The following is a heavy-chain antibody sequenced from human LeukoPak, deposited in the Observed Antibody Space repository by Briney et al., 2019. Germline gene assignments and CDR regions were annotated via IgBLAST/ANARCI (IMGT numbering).Heavy chain of an antibody. CDR3: ARAPTKIYYYMDV. V-gene: IGHV4-4*09. Sequence: TETLSLTCTVSGGSISSYYWSWIRQPPGKGLEWIGYIYTSGSTNYNPSLKSRVTISVDTSKNQVSLKVSSVTAADTAVYYCARAPTKIYYYMDVWGKGTTVTVSS. J-gene: IGHJ6*03. CDR1: GGSISSYY. CDR2: IYTSGST. D-gene: IGHD5-24*01.